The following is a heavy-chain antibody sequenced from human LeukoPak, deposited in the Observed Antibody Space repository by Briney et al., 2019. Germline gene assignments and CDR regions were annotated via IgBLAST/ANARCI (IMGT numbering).Heavy chain of an antibody. CDR1: GYTFSPYW. CDR3: TRENYVPDS. V-gene: IGHV3-7*03. D-gene: IGHD3-10*02. Sequence: GGSLRLSCVASGYTFSPYWMSWVRQTPGKGLEWVASISDGGSATYYVDSVRGRFTISRDDAKNSLFLQMNGLRADDTAVYYCTRENYVPDSWGQGTLVTVSS. J-gene: IGHJ4*02. CDR2: ISDGGSAT.